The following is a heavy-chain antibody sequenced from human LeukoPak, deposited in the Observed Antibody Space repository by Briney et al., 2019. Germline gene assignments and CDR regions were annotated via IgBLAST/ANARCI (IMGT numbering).Heavy chain of an antibody. D-gene: IGHD5-12*01. J-gene: IGHJ6*02. CDR2: ISYDGSNK. CDR3: AKDRIATITNYYYGMDV. CDR1: GFTFSSYG. V-gene: IGHV3-30*18. Sequence: GGSLRLSCAASGFTFSSYGMHWVRQAPGKGLEWVAVISYDGSNKYYADSVKGRFTISRDNSKNTLYLQMNSLRAEDTAVYYCAKDRIATITNYYYGMDVWGQGTTVTVSS.